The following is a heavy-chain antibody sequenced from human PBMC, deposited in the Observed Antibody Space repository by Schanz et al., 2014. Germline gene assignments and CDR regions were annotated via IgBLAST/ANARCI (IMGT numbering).Heavy chain of an antibody. V-gene: IGHV7-4-1*02. CDR2: INTNTANP. D-gene: IGHD1-26*01. CDR3: ARDRDQWDGNFCDF. J-gene: IGHJ4*02. CDR1: GYTFAMYD. Sequence: QVQLVQSGSELKKPGASVTVSCKASGYTFAMYDMNWVRQAPGQGLEWMGWINTNTANPTYAQGFTGRFVYTLDASVTTAYLEISSLKAEDTAVYYCARDRDQWDGNFCDFWGQGTLVTVSS.